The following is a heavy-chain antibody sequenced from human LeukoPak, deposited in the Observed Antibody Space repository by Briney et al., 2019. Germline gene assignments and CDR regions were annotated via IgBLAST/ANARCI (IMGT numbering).Heavy chain of an antibody. J-gene: IGHJ3*02. Sequence: GGSLRLSCAASGFTFSSYATSWVRQAPGKGLEWVSAISGSGGSTYYADSVKGRFTISRDNSKNTLYLQMNSLRAEDTAVYYCVRGQYYDSSGYHYIAPRGWPAFDIWGQGTMVTVSS. D-gene: IGHD3-22*01. V-gene: IGHV3-23*01. CDR2: ISGSGGST. CDR1: GFTFSSYA. CDR3: VRGQYYDSSGYHYIAPRGWPAFDI.